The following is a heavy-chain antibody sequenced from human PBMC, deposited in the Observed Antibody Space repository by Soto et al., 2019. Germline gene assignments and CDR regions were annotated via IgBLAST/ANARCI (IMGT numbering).Heavy chain of an antibody. CDR3: ATSYGSGSYNKYAPFDY. CDR1: GGSINNHY. CDR2: IYYTGST. Sequence: SETLSLTCTVSGGSINNHYWSWIRQPPGKGLEWIGYIYYTGSTNYNPSLKSRVTMSVDTSKNQISLKLSSLTAADTAVYFCATSYGSGSYNKYAPFDYWGQGTLVTVSS. V-gene: IGHV4-59*11. D-gene: IGHD3-10*01. J-gene: IGHJ4*02.